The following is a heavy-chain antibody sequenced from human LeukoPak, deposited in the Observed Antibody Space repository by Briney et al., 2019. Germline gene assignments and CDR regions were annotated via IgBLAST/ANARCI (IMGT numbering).Heavy chain of an antibody. CDR1: GGSISSYY. CDR3: ARRNGGYDFWSGSPYYFDY. Sequence: SQTLSLTCTVSGGSISSYYWSWIRQPPWKGLEWIGYIYYSGSTNYNPSLKSRVTISVDTSKNQFSLKLSSVTAADTAVYYCARRNGGYDFWSGSPYYFDYWGQGTLVTVSS. CDR2: IYYSGST. V-gene: IGHV4-59*08. J-gene: IGHJ4*02. D-gene: IGHD3-3*01.